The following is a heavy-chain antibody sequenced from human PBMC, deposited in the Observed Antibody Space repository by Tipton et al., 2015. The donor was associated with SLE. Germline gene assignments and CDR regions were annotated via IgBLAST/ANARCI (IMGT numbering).Heavy chain of an antibody. Sequence: TLSLTCTVSGDSISTDFYWNWIRQPPGKGLEWIGGIYSSGSTNYNPSLKSRVTISVDTSNNQFSLRLSSVTAADTAVYYCARSRWWSYFYYGLDVWGQGTTVTVSS. CDR1: GDSISTDFY. D-gene: IGHD2-15*01. CDR2: IYSSGST. V-gene: IGHV4-59*01. CDR3: ARSRWWSYFYYGLDV. J-gene: IGHJ6*02.